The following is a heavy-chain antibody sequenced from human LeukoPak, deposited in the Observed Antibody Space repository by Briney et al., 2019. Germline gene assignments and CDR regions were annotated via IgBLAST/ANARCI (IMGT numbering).Heavy chain of an antibody. J-gene: IGHJ4*02. Sequence: GGSLRLSCAVSGFTFSDYEMNWVRQAPGKGLEWVSFISYSGNTINYADSVKGRFTISRDNAKNSLYLQMNSLRAEDTAVYYCARDNNANGDLEYLDYWGQGTLVTVSS. CDR3: ARDNNANGDLEYLDY. V-gene: IGHV3-48*03. D-gene: IGHD2-21*02. CDR1: GFTFSDYE. CDR2: ISYSGNTI.